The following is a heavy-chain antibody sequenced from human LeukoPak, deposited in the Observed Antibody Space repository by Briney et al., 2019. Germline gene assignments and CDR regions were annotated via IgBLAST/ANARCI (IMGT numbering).Heavy chain of an antibody. Sequence: PGGSLRLSCAASGFTFSSYTMNWVRLAPGKGLEWVSSISRSNIYKYYADSVKGRFTISRDNAKNSLYLQMNSLRAEDTAVYYCARGGTYKFDPWGQGTLVTVSS. CDR2: ISRSNIYK. CDR1: GFTFSSYT. V-gene: IGHV3-21*06. CDR3: ARGGTYKFDP. J-gene: IGHJ5*02. D-gene: IGHD1-26*01.